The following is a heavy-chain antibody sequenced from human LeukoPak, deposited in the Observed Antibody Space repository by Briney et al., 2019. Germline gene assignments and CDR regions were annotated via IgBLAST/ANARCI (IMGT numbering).Heavy chain of an antibody. D-gene: IGHD3-16*02. CDR2: IWYDGSNK. J-gene: IGHJ5*02. Sequence: SGGSLRLSCAASGFIFSDHWMHWVRQAPGKGLEWVAVIWYDGSNKYYADSVKGRFTISRDNSKNTLYLQMNSLRAEDTAVYYCARDGDDYVWGTYRNSNWFDPWGQGTLVTVSS. CDR1: GFIFSDHW. V-gene: IGHV3-33*08. CDR3: ARDGDDYVWGTYRNSNWFDP.